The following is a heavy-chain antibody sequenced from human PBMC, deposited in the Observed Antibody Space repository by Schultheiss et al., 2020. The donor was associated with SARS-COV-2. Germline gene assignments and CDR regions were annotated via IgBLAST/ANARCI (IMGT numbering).Heavy chain of an antibody. V-gene: IGHV3-23*01. J-gene: IGHJ6*02. CDR3: ASPGYSSSSFYYYYYGMDV. Sequence: GGSLRLSCAASGFTFSSYAMSWVRQAPGKGLEWVSAISGSGGSTYYADSVKGRFTISRENAKNSLYLQMNSLRAGDTAVYYCASPGYSSSSFYYYYYGMDVWGQGTTVTVSS. CDR1: GFTFSSYA. CDR2: ISGSGGST. D-gene: IGHD6-6*01.